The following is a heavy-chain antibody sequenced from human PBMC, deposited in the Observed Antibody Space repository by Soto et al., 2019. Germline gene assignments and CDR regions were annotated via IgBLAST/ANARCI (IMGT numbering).Heavy chain of an antibody. D-gene: IGHD1-26*01. CDR2: FDPEDGET. CDR3: ATAVGATTAYYYGMDV. J-gene: IGHJ6*02. CDR1: GYTLTELS. V-gene: IGHV1-24*01. Sequence: ASVKVCCKVSGYTLTELSMHWVRQAPGKGLEWMGGFDPEDGETIYAQKFQGRVTMTEDTSTDTAYMELSSLRSEDTAVYYCATAVGATTAYYYGMDVWGQGTTVTVSS.